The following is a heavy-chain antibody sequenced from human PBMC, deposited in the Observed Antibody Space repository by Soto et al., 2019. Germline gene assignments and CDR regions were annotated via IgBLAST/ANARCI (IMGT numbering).Heavy chain of an antibody. CDR1: GFTFDDYA. J-gene: IGHJ4*02. D-gene: IGHD5-12*01. CDR2: ISWNSGSI. CDR3: SKDGGYDLGGSFGN. Sequence: EVLLVESGGGLVQPGRSLRLSCAASGFTFDDYAMHWVRQAPGKGLEWVSGISWNSGSIGYADSVKCRFTISRDNDKNSLYLQMNRLRTEDTALYYCSKDGGYDLGGSFGNWGQGTLVTVSS. V-gene: IGHV3-9*01.